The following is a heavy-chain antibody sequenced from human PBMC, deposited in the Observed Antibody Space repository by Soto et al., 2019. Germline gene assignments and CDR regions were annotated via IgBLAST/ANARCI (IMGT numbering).Heavy chain of an antibody. CDR3: AILTVVLLVEVVRNT. Sequence: GSRRASCSASGCTFSSYAMSWVRQAPGEGLEWVSTITSSGSVTYYADSVKGRFTISRDNSKSTLYLQMNTLRAEDTAVYYCAILTVVLLVEVVRNTWGQGTPVTVYS. CDR1: GCTFSSYA. J-gene: IGHJ5*02. CDR2: ITSSGSVT. D-gene: IGHD2-8*02. V-gene: IGHV3-23*01.